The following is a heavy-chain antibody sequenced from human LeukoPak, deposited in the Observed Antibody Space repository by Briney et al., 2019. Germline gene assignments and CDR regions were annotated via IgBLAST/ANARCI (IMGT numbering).Heavy chain of an antibody. CDR2: ISYDGSNK. J-gene: IGHJ4*02. V-gene: IGHV3-30*12. CDR1: GFTFSSYG. CDR3: TRAITNYFDY. D-gene: IGHD3-10*01. Sequence: PGGSLRLSCAASGFTFSSYGMHWVRQAPGKGLEWVAVISYDGSNKYYADSVKGRFTLSRDNSKTTVYLQMNSLRAEDTAMYYCTRAITNYFDYWGQGTLVTVSS.